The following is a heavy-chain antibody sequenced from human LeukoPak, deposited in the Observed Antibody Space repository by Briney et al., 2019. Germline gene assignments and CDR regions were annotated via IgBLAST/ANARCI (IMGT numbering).Heavy chain of an antibody. CDR2: IKQDGSEK. CDR1: GFTFSSYW. Sequence: GGSLRLTCAASGFTFSSYWMSWVRQAPGKGLEWVANIKQDGSEKCYVDSVKGRFTISRDNAKNSLYLQMNSLRAEDTAVYYCAGERAAIGYGDYPRWDYYYYYMDVWGKGTTVTVSS. CDR3: AGERAAIGYGDYPRWDYYYYYMDV. V-gene: IGHV3-7*01. J-gene: IGHJ6*03. D-gene: IGHD4-17*01.